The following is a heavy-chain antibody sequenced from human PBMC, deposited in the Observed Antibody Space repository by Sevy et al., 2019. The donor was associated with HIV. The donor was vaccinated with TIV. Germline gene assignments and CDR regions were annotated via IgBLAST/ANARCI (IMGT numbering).Heavy chain of an antibody. CDR3: VAANTWQDY. CDR2: VNSDGSST. D-gene: IGHD2-15*01. CDR1: GFTFSSYW. V-gene: IGHV3-74*01. Sequence: GGSLRLSCAASGFTFSSYWMHWVRQAPGKGPVWVSGVNSDGSSTNYADSVKGRFTMSRDSAKNTLYLQMNSLRAEDTAVYLRVAANTWQDYWGLGTLVTVSS. J-gene: IGHJ4*02.